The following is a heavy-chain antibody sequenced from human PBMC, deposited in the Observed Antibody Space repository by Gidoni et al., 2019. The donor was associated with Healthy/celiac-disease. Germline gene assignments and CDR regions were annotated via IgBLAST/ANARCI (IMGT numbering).Heavy chain of an antibody. J-gene: IGHJ5*02. CDR2: IIPIFGIA. CDR3: ARAPLRGRAPGWGGWFDP. CDR1: VGIFSSYA. D-gene: IGHD3-16*01. V-gene: IGHV1-69*17. Sequence: QVQLVQSGAEVKKPGSSVKVSCKASVGIFSSYAISWVRTAPGQELAWMGGIIPIFGIANYAQKFQGRVTITAYKFTTTADMDLSSLRFEDTAVYYCARAPLRGRAPGWGGWFDPWGQGTLVTVSS.